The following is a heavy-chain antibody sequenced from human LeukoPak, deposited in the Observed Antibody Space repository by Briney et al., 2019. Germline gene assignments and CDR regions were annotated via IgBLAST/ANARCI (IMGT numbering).Heavy chain of an antibody. D-gene: IGHD1-1*01. V-gene: IGHV4-34*01. CDR2: INHSGST. Sequence: SETLSLTCAVYGGSFSGYYWSWIRQPPGKGLEWIGEINHSGSTNYNPSLKSRVAISVDTSKNQFSLNLSSVTAADTAVYYCARRWKASRYYYYYYMDVWGKGTAVTISS. J-gene: IGHJ6*03. CDR1: GGSFSGYY. CDR3: ARRWKASRYYYYYYMDV.